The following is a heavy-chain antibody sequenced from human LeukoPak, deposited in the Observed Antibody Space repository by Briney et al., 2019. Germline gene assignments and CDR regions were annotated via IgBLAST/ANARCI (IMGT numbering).Heavy chain of an antibody. J-gene: IGHJ5*02. D-gene: IGHD2-8*01. CDR2: INHSGST. Sequence: SETLSLTCAVYGGSFSGYYWSWIRQPPGKGLEWVGEINHSGSTNYNPSLKSRVTISVDTSKNQFSLKLSPVTAADTAVYYCARGAGYCTNGVCYTSWFDPWGQGTLVTVSS. V-gene: IGHV4-34*01. CDR1: GGSFSGYY. CDR3: ARGAGYCTNGVCYTSWFDP.